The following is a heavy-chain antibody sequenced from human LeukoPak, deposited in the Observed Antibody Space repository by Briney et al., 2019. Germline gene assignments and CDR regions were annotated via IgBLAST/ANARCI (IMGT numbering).Heavy chain of an antibody. Sequence: PGGSLRLSCAASGFSFSSYSMSWVRQASGKGLEWVSSVSDNVIYKYYADSVKGRFTVSRDNAKNSLSLQMNSLRADDLAVYFCARAGDGYNPVFDIWGQGTLVTVSS. CDR1: GFSFSSYS. V-gene: IGHV3-21*01. CDR3: ARAGDGYNPVFDI. J-gene: IGHJ3*02. CDR2: VSDNVIYK. D-gene: IGHD5-24*01.